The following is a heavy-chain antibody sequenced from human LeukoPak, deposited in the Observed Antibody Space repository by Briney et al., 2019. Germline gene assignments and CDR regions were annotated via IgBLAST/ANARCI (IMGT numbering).Heavy chain of an antibody. V-gene: IGHV1-46*01. CDR2: INPSGGST. J-gene: IGHJ6*02. Sequence: GASVKVSCKASGYTFTSYYMHWVRQAPGQGLEWMGIINPSGGSTSYAQKFQGRVTMTRDTSTSTVYMELRSLRSDDTAVYYCARDGDILTGYWGEGYYYYGMDVWGQGTTVTVSS. CDR1: GYTFTSYY. D-gene: IGHD3-9*01. CDR3: ARDGDILTGYWGEGYYYYGMDV.